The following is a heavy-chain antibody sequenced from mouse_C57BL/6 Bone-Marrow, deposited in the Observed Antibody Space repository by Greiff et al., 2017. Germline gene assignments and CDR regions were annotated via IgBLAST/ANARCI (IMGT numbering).Heavy chain of an antibody. J-gene: IGHJ2*01. CDR2: IYPRSGNT. D-gene: IGHD1-1*01. CDR3: AITTVVAFSKYFDY. V-gene: IGHV1-81*01. CDR1: GYTFTSYG. Sequence: LQESGAELARPGASVELSCKASGYTFTSYGISWVKQRTGQGLEWIGEIYPRSGNTYYNEKFKGKATLTADKSSSTAYMELRSLTSEDSAVYFCAITTVVAFSKYFDYWGQGTTLTVSS.